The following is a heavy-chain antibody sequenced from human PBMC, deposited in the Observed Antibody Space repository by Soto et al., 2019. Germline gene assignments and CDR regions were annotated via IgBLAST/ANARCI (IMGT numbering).Heavy chain of an antibody. D-gene: IGHD2-2*01. CDR3: ARHGADSDCSSTSCPKLAYNWFDP. CDR1: GGSISSSSYY. J-gene: IGHJ5*02. CDR2: IYYSGST. Sequence: SETLSLTCTVSGGSISSSSYYWGWIRQPPGKGLEWIGSIYYSGSTYYNPSLKSRVTISVDTSKNQFSLKLSSVTAADTAVYYCARHGADSDCSSTSCPKLAYNWFDPWGQGTLVTVSS. V-gene: IGHV4-39*01.